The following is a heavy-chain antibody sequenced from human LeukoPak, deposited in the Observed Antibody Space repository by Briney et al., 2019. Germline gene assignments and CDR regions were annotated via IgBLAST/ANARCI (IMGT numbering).Heavy chain of an antibody. J-gene: IGHJ4*02. CDR3: TKHSGSYFIYYIDS. CDR1: GFTFSGDG. D-gene: IGHD1-26*01. Sequence: TGGSLRLSCAASGFTFSGDGLSWVRQAPGKGLEWVSTISGSAYNSYYADSVKGRFTISRDNSANTLYLQMDNLRAEDTALYYCTKHSGSYFIYYIDSWGQGTLVAVSS. V-gene: IGHV3-23*01. CDR2: ISGSAYNS.